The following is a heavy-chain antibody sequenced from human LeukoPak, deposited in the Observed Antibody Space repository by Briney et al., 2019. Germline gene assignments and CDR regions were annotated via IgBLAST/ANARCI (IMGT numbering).Heavy chain of an antibody. CDR2: IYSGGST. V-gene: IGHV3-66*01. Sequence: GGSLRLSCAASGLTVSDNFISWVRQAPGKGLEWVSVIYSGGSTYHAESVKGRFIISRDNSKNTVFLQMNSLRADDTGVYYCARDGGNYGNSNYYYSMDVWGQGTTVTVSS. J-gene: IGHJ6*02. CDR3: ARDGGNYGNSNYYYSMDV. D-gene: IGHD3-10*01. CDR1: GLTVSDNF.